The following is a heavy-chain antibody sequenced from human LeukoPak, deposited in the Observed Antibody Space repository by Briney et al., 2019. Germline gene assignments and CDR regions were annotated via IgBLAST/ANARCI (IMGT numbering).Heavy chain of an antibody. V-gene: IGHV3-30-3*01. D-gene: IGHD4-11*01. Sequence: GRSLRLSCAASGFTFSSYAMHWVRQAPGKGLEWVAVISYDGSNKYYADSVKGRFTISRDNSKNTLYLQMNSLRAEDTAVYYCARDRHDYINSGPAYYYGMDVWGQGTTVTVSS. J-gene: IGHJ6*02. CDR2: ISYDGSNK. CDR3: ARDRHDYINSGPAYYYGMDV. CDR1: GFTFSSYA.